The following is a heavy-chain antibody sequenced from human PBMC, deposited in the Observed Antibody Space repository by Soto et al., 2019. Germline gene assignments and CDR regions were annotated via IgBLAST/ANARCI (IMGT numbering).Heavy chain of an antibody. V-gene: IGHV1-46*01. CDR2: INPSGGST. J-gene: IGHJ4*02. CDR3: ATVRPNGDYARFDY. Sequence: ASMKVSCKTSGYTFTSYYMHWVRQAPGQGLEWMGIINPSGGSTSYAQKFRGRVTMTRDTSTSTVYMELSSLRSEDTAVYYCATVRPNGDYARFDYWGQGTLVTVSS. D-gene: IGHD2-8*01. CDR1: GYTFTSYY.